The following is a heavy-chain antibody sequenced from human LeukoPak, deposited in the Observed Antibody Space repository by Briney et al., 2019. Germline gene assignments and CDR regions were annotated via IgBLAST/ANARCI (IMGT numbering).Heavy chain of an antibody. Sequence: SETLSLTCTVSGGSISSSSYYWGWIRQPPGKGLEWIGSIYYSGSTYYNPSLKSRVTISVDTSKNQFSLKLSSVTAADTAVYYCARERRWTDAFDIWGQGTMVTVSS. V-gene: IGHV4-39*07. CDR1: GGSISSSSYY. CDR2: IYYSGST. J-gene: IGHJ3*02. D-gene: IGHD2-15*01. CDR3: ARERRWTDAFDI.